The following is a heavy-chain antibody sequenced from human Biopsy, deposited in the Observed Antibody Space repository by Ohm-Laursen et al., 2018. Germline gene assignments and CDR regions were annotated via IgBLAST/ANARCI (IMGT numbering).Heavy chain of an antibody. CDR2: VYSSGST. V-gene: IGHV4-59*08. D-gene: IGHD5-18*01. CDR3: ARGIAVVRSLDV. J-gene: IGHJ6*02. Sequence: TLSLTCTVSSGSISGYYWTWIRQAPGKGLEFIGYVYSSGSTNANPSLKSRATISLDTSRNQVSLRLSSVTAADTAVYYCARGIAVVRSLDVWGQGTTVAVSS. CDR1: SGSISGYY.